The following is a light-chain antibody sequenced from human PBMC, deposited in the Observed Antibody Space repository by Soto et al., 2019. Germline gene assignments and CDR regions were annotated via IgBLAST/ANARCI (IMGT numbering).Light chain of an antibody. CDR1: SSNIGGNT. CDR3: AVWDDRLISYV. CDR2: SNN. Sequence: QSVLPQPPSASGTPGQRVTISWSGSSSNIGGNTVNWYQLLPGTAPKLIIYSNNQRPSGVPDRFSGSRSGTSASLAISGFQSEDESGYYCAVWDDRLISYVFGTGTKVTDL. J-gene: IGLJ1*01. V-gene: IGLV1-44*01.